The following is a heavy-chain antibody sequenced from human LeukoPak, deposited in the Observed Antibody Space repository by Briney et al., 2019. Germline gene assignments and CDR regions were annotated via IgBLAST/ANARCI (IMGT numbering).Heavy chain of an antibody. J-gene: IGHJ6*03. D-gene: IGHD2-2*03. V-gene: IGHV3-20*01. CDR3: ARVGDCSSTSCYGRSNYYYYYMDV. Sequence: GGSLRLSCAASGFTFDDYAMSWVRQAPGKGLEWVSGINWNGGSTGYADSVKGRFTISRDNAKNSLYLQMNSLRAEDTALYHCARVGDCSSTSCYGRSNYYYYYMDVWGKGTTVTVSS. CDR1: GFTFDDYA. CDR2: INWNGGST.